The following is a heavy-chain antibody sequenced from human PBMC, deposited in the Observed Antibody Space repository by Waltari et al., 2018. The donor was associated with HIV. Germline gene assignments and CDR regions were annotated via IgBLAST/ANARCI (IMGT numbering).Heavy chain of an antibody. J-gene: IGHJ4*02. CDR3: TRDGLYYDFWSGYPGY. D-gene: IGHD3-3*01. CDR1: GFTFGDYV. CDR2: NRSKAYGGTT. V-gene: IGHV3-49*03. Sequence: EVQLVESGGGLVQPGRSLRLSCPASGFTFGDYVMSWFRQAPGKGLEWVGFNRSKAYGGTTEYAASVKGRFTISRDDSKSIAYLQMNSLKTEDTAVYYCTRDGLYYDFWSGYPGYWGQGTLVTVSS.